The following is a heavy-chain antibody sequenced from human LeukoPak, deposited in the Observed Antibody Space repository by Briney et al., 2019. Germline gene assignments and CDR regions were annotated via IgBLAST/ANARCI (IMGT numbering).Heavy chain of an antibody. V-gene: IGHV3-48*04. CDR2: ISSSSSTI. Sequence: GGSLRLSCAASGFTFSSYGMHWVRQAPGKGLEWVPYISSSSSTIYYADSVKGRFTISRDNAKNSLYLQMNSLRAEDTAVYYCARGGGSGYYLYYYYYMDVWGKGTTVTVSS. CDR3: ARGGGSGYYLYYYYYMDV. D-gene: IGHD3-3*01. CDR1: GFTFSSYG. J-gene: IGHJ6*03.